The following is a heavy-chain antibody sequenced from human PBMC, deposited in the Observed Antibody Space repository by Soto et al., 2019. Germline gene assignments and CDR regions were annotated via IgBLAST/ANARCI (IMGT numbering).Heavy chain of an antibody. CDR1: GGSINGYY. V-gene: IGHV4-59*01. D-gene: IGHD3-10*01. CDR2: IYYSGST. J-gene: IGHJ4*02. Sequence: SETLSLTCTVSGGSINGYYWSWIRQPPGKGLEWIGYIYYSGSTNCNPSLKSRVTISVDTSKNQFSLRLTSVTAADTAVYYCERGSGTLDYWGQGALVTVS. CDR3: ERGSGTLDY.